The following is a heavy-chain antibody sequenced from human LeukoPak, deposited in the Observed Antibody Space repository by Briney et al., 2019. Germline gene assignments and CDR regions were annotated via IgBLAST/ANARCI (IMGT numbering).Heavy chain of an antibody. Sequence: SETLSLTCTVSGGSISSYYWSWIRQPPGKGLEWIGYIYYSGSTNYNPSLKSRVTISVDTSKNQFPLKLSSVTAADTAVYYCARDGVGVAARLPFYWGQGTLVTVSS. CDR3: ARDGVGVAARLPFY. J-gene: IGHJ4*02. D-gene: IGHD6-6*01. V-gene: IGHV4-59*01. CDR2: IYYSGST. CDR1: GGSISSYY.